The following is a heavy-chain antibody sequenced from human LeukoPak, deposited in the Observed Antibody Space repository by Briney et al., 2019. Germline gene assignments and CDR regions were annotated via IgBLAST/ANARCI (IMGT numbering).Heavy chain of an antibody. D-gene: IGHD5-12*01. Sequence: SETLSLTCAVYGGSFSGYYWSWIRQPPGKGLEWIGEINHSGSTNYNPSLKSRVTISVDTSKNQFSLKLSSMTAADTAVYYCASGGLYSGYDSRAFDYWGQGTLVTVSS. J-gene: IGHJ4*02. V-gene: IGHV4-34*01. CDR3: ASGGLYSGYDSRAFDY. CDR2: INHSGST. CDR1: GGSFSGYY.